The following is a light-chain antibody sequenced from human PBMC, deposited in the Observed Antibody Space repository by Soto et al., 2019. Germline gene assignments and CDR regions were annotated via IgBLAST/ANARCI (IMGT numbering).Light chain of an antibody. CDR2: ATS. J-gene: IGKJ5*01. V-gene: IGKV3-15*01. CDR1: QSVSTN. Sequence: EIVMTQSPATLSVSPGERATLSCRASQSVSTNLAWYQQKPGQAPRLLIYATSTRATGTPDRFTGSGSGTEFTLTISSLQSEDFAVYHCQQYDNKPPITFGQGTRLEIK. CDR3: QQYDNKPPIT.